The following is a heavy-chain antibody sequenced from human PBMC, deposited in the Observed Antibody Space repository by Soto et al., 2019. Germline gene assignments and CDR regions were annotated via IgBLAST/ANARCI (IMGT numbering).Heavy chain of an antibody. CDR1: GDSVSSNSAA. D-gene: IGHD6-19*01. CDR3: ARDERLIAVAGMYGMDV. V-gene: IGHV6-1*01. J-gene: IGHJ6*02. CDR2: TYYRSKWYN. Sequence: SQTLSLTCAISGDSVSSNSAAWNWIRQSPSRGLEWLGRTYYRSKWYNDYAVPVKSRITINPDTSKNQFSLQLNSVTPEDTAVYYCARDERLIAVAGMYGMDVWGQGTTVTVSS.